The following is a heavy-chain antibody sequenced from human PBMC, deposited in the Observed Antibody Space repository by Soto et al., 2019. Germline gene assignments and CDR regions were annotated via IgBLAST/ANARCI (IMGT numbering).Heavy chain of an antibody. CDR1: GYTFTSYA. D-gene: IGHD6-19*01. Sequence: QVQLVQSGAEEKKPGASVKVSCKASGYTFTSYAMHWVRQAPGQRLEWMGWVNAGNGNTKYSQKFQGRVTITRDTSASTAYMELSSLRSEDTAVYYCAREDPLAVAGGIYNWFDPWGQGTLVTVSS. CDR2: VNAGNGNT. V-gene: IGHV1-3*05. CDR3: AREDPLAVAGGIYNWFDP. J-gene: IGHJ5*02.